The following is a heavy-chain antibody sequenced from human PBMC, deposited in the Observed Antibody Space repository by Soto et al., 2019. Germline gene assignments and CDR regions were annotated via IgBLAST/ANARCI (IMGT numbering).Heavy chain of an antibody. CDR1: GYTFTSYD. CDR2: MNPNSGNT. CDR3: ARLGCTNGVCPFLPRGWEYYGMDV. V-gene: IGHV1-8*01. D-gene: IGHD2-8*01. J-gene: IGHJ6*02. Sequence: ASVKVSCKASGYTFTSYDITWVRQATGQGLEWMGWMNPNSGNTGYAQKFQGRVTMTRNTSISTAYMELSSLRSEDTAVYYCARLGCTNGVCPFLPRGWEYYGMDVWGQGTTVTVSS.